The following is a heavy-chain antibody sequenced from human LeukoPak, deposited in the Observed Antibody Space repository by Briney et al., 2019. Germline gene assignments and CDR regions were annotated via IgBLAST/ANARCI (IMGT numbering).Heavy chain of an antibody. CDR1: GYTFTSYG. Sequence: GASVKVSCKASGYTFTSYGFSWVRQAPGQGLEWMGWISAYNGNTNYAQKLQGRVTMTTDTSTSTAYMELRSLRSDDTAVYYCAREGFVNYYDSRQGITYYYYGMDVWGQGTTVTVSS. V-gene: IGHV1-18*01. J-gene: IGHJ6*02. CDR3: AREGFVNYYDSRQGITYYYYGMDV. CDR2: ISAYNGNT. D-gene: IGHD3-22*01.